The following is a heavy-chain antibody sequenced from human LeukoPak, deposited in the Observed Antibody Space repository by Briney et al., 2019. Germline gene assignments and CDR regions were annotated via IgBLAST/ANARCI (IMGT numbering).Heavy chain of an antibody. D-gene: IGHD7-27*01. Sequence: SETLSLTCAVSGDSFSSHYWTWIRQPPGRGLEWIGYISYIGTTNYNPSLKSRVTISVDTSKNQFSLKLSSVTAADTAVYYCASPPTNWGSDYWGQGTLVTVSS. V-gene: IGHV4-59*11. CDR2: ISYIGTT. J-gene: IGHJ4*02. CDR1: GDSFSSHY. CDR3: ASPPTNWGSDY.